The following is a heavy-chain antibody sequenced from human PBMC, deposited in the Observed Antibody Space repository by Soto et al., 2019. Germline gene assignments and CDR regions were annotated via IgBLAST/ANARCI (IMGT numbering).Heavy chain of an antibody. CDR1: GGSISGSY. J-gene: IGHJ4*02. CDR2: VYYTGST. D-gene: IGHD6-19*01. Sequence: PSETLSLFCSVSGGSISGSYWSWIRQSPGKGLEWLGYVYYTGSTNYSPSLRSRVSISVDTSKNEFSLRLSSVTAADTAVYFCARSVAVPGAHIDYWGQGTQVTVSS. CDR3: ARSVAVPGAHIDY. V-gene: IGHV4-59*01.